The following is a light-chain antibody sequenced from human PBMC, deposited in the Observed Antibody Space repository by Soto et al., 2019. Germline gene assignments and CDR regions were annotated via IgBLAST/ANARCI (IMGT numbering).Light chain of an antibody. CDR2: DVS. V-gene: IGLV2-14*01. CDR1: SSDVGGYDY. J-gene: IGLJ1*01. CDR3: SSYTRSSTYV. Sequence: QSVLTQPASVSGSPGQSIAISCTGPSSDVGGYDYVSWYQQQSGEAPKLMIYDVSNRPSGVSNRFSGSKSGNTASLTISGLQAEDEAEYYCSSYTRSSTYVFGSGTKVTVL.